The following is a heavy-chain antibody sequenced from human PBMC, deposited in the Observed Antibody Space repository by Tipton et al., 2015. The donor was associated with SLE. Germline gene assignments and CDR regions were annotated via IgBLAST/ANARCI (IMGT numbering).Heavy chain of an antibody. CDR1: GGTFSSYA. CDR3: ARGSIAAAGRYFDL. CDR2: IIPIFGTA. V-gene: IGHV1-69*01. D-gene: IGHD6-13*01. Sequence: QSGAEVKKPGSSVKVSCKASGGTFSSYAISWVRQAPGQGLEWMGGIIPIFGTANYAQKFQGRVTITADESTSTAYMELSSLRSGEAAVYYCARGSIAAAGRYFDLWGRGALVTVSS. J-gene: IGHJ2*01.